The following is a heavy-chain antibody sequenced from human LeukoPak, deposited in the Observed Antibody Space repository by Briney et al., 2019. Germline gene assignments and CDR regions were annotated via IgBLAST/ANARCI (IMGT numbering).Heavy chain of an antibody. CDR1: GGSISNYY. J-gene: IGHJ4*02. V-gene: IGHV4-59*01. Sequence: PSETLSLTCTVSGGSISNYYWSWIRQPPGKGLEWIAYIYYAGSTNYNPSLKSRVTISVDTSKNQLSLKLSSVTAADTAVYHCARGYSSGRIDSWGQGTLVTVSS. CDR2: IYYAGST. D-gene: IGHD6-19*01. CDR3: ARGYSSGRIDS.